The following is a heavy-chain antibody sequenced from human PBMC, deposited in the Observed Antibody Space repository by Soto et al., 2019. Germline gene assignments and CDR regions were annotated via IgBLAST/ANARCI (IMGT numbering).Heavy chain of an antibody. CDR3: VRVASGDLGH. D-gene: IGHD4-17*01. CDR1: GFTLNSYW. V-gene: IGHV3-74*01. Sequence: EVQLVESGGGLVQPGGSLRLSCADSGFTLNSYWMHWVRQAPGKGLVWVSRINSDGSSTSYADSVKGRFTISRDNARNTLYLQVISLRAEDTAVYYCVRVASGDLGHWGEGPLVTVSS. J-gene: IGHJ4*02. CDR2: INSDGSST.